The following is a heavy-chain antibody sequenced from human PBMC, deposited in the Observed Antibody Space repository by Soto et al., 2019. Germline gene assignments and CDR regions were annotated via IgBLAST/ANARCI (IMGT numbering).Heavy chain of an antibody. CDR1: GYTLTELS. D-gene: IGHD3-10*01. CDR3: ATLPFYPRVPDDAFDI. CDR2: FDPEDGET. Sequence: ASVKVSCKVSGYTLTELSMHWVRQAPGKGLEWMGGFDPEDGETIYAQKFQGRVTMTEDTSTDTAYMELSSLRSEDTAVYYCATLPFYPRVPDDAFDIWGQGTMVTVSS. J-gene: IGHJ3*02. V-gene: IGHV1-24*01.